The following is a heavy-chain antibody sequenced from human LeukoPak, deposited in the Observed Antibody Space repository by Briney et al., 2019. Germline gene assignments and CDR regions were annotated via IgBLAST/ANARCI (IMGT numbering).Heavy chain of an antibody. CDR1: GFTCSSYA. CDR3: AKVFMRQWYYFDY. Sequence: GGSLRLSGAASGFTCSSYAMSWVRQAPGKGLEWVSAISGSGGSTYYADSVKGRFTISRDNSKNTLYLQMNSLRAEDTAVYYCAKVFMRQWYYFDYWGQGTLVTVSS. CDR2: ISGSGGST. V-gene: IGHV3-23*01. J-gene: IGHJ4*02. D-gene: IGHD6-19*01.